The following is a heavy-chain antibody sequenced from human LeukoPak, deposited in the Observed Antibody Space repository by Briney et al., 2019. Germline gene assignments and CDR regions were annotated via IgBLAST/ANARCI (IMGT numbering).Heavy chain of an antibody. CDR1: GFSLTTRGVG. V-gene: IGHV2-5*02. CDR3: TRLAYYDNSGSSRPFDI. J-gene: IGHJ3*02. Sequence: SGPTLVNPTQTLTLTCAFSGFSLTTRGVGVGWIRQPPGKALEWLALIYWDDDKRYSPFLKSRLTITKDTSKKQVVLTVTNLDPVDTATYYCTRLAYYDNSGSSRPFDIWGQGTMVTVSS. CDR2: IYWDDDK. D-gene: IGHD3-22*01.